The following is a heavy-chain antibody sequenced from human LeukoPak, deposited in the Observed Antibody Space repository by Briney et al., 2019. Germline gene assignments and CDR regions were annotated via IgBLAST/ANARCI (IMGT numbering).Heavy chain of an antibody. D-gene: IGHD6-13*01. V-gene: IGHV3-53*01. CDR1: GFTVSSNY. CDR3: ARGPSIAAAGTTIPFDY. J-gene: IGHJ4*02. Sequence: GGSLRLSCAASGFTVSSNYMCWVRQAPGKGLEWVSVIYSGGSTYYADSVKSRFTISRDNSKNTLYLQMNSLRAEDTAVYYGARGPSIAAAGTTIPFDYWGQGTLVTVSS. CDR2: IYSGGST.